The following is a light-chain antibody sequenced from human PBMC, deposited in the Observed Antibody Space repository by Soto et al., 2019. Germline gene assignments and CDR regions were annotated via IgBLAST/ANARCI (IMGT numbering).Light chain of an antibody. Sequence: DIQMTQSPSSLSASVGYRVTITCVASQSISSYLNWYQQKPGKAPKLLIYAASSLQSGLPSRFSGSGSGTDFTLTISSLQPEDFATYYCQQSYSTPLTFGGGTTVDIK. V-gene: IGKV1-39*01. CDR1: QSISSY. CDR2: AAS. J-gene: IGKJ4*01. CDR3: QQSYSTPLT.